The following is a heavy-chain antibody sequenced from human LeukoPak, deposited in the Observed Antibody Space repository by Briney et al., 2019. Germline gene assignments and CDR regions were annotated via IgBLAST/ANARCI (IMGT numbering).Heavy chain of an antibody. D-gene: IGHD4-11*01. V-gene: IGHV3-30-3*01. CDR1: GFTFSSYA. CDR2: ISYDGSNK. CDR3: ARDLRLDYSNYGPHYYYYGMDV. Sequence: GGSLRLSCAASGFTFSSYAMHWVRQAPGKGLEWVAVISYDGSNKYYADSVKGRFTISRDNSKNTLYLQMNSLRAEDTAVYYCARDLRLDYSNYGPHYYYYGMDVWGQGTTVTVSS. J-gene: IGHJ6*02.